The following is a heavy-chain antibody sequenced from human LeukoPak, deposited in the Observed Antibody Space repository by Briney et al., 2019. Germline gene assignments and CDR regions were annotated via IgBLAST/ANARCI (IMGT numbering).Heavy chain of an antibody. CDR2: IYPGDFDT. J-gene: IGHJ4*02. CDR3: ARHRPEYGDNQFYFDY. Sequence: GESLKISCKGSGYSFTSYWIGWVRQMPGKGLEWMGMIYPGDFDTRYSPSFQGQVTISADKSISTAFLHRSSLKASDTAMYYCARHRPEYGDNQFYFDYWGQGILVTVSS. V-gene: IGHV5-51*01. D-gene: IGHD4/OR15-4a*01. CDR1: GYSFTSYW.